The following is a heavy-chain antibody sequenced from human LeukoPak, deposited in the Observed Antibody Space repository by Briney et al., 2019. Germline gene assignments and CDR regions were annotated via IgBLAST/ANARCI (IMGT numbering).Heavy chain of an antibody. V-gene: IGHV5-51*01. CDR2: IFPGDSDT. CDR3: ARGYCSGGTCRYVTKYFDY. D-gene: IGHD2-15*01. Sequence: GESLKISCKGSGYSFTSYWIGWVRQMPGKGLEWMGIIFPGDSDTRYSPSFQGQVTISADKSITTAYLQWSSLKASDTAMYYCARGYCSGGTCRYVTKYFDYWGQGTLVTVSS. CDR1: GYSFTSYW. J-gene: IGHJ4*02.